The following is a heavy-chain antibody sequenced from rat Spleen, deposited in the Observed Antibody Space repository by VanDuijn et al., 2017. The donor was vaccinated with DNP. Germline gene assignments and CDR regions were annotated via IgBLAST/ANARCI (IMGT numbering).Heavy chain of an antibody. CDR2: ISYSGST. V-gene: IGHV3-1*01. Sequence: EVQLQESGPGLVKPSQSLSLTCSVTGYSITSNYWGWIRKFPGNKMEWIGHISYSGSTSYNPSLKSRISITRDTSKNQFFLQLNSVTTEDTATYYCARSSAGLYAGSYLTPFDYWGQGVMVTVSS. CDR1: GYSITSNY. D-gene: IGHD1-12*02. J-gene: IGHJ2*01. CDR3: ARSSAGLYAGSYLTPFDY.